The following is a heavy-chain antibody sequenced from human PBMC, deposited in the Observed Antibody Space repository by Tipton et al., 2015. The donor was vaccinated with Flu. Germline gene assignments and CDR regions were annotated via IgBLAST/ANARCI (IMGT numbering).Heavy chain of an antibody. V-gene: IGHV3-53*01. Sequence: GSLRLSCAASGFTVSSNYMSWVRQAPGKGLEWVSVIYSGGSTYYADSVKGRFTISRDNSKNTLYLQMNSLRAEDTAVYYCARDGAYGDYQGSDYYGMDVWGQGTTVTVSS. J-gene: IGHJ6*02. CDR1: GFTVSSNY. CDR3: ARDGAYGDYQGSDYYGMDV. D-gene: IGHD4-17*01. CDR2: IYSGGST.